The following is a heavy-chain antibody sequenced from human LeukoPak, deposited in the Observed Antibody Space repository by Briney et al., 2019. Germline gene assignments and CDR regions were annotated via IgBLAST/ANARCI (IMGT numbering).Heavy chain of an antibody. CDR3: AREGSSGWYRGYFQH. CDR1: GFTFSDYY. D-gene: IGHD6-19*01. Sequence: GGSLRLSCAASGFTFSDYYMSWIRQAPGKGLEWVSYISSSGNTMYYADSVKGRFTISRDNPRNTLYLQMNSLRAEDTAVYYCAREGSSGWYRGYFQHWGQGTLVTVSS. CDR2: ISSSGNTM. V-gene: IGHV3-11*04. J-gene: IGHJ1*01.